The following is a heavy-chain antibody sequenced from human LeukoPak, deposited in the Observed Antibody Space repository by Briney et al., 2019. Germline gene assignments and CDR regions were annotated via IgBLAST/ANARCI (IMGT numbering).Heavy chain of an antibody. V-gene: IGHV3-9*01. D-gene: IGHD5-24*01. CDR1: GFTFSSYA. J-gene: IGHJ4*02. Sequence: GGSLRLSCAASGFTFSSYAMSWVRQAPGKGLEWVSGISWNSGSIGYADSAKGRFTISRDNAKNSLYLQMNSLRAEDTALYYCAKGYRKGRWLPLDYWGQGTLVTVSS. CDR2: ISWNSGSI. CDR3: AKGYRKGRWLPLDY.